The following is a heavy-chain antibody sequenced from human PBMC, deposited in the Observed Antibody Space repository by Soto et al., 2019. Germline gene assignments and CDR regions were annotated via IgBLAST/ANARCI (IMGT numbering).Heavy chain of an antibody. CDR1: GFTFRNYD. CDR3: TRTDRDFYGLDV. CDR2: ISAAGDP. V-gene: IGHV3-13*05. Sequence: EVQLVESGGGLVQPGGSLRLSCEASGFTFRNYDMHWVRQGTGKGLEWVSGISAAGDPDYADSVEGRFTISRENAQNSFFLQMNSLRVGATAVSYCTRTDRDFYGLDVWGQGTTVIVSS. J-gene: IGHJ6*02.